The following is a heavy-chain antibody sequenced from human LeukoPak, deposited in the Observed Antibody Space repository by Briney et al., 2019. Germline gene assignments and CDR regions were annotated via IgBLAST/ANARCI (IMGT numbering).Heavy chain of an antibody. V-gene: IGHV3-23*01. J-gene: IGHJ4*02. D-gene: IGHD6-13*01. CDR1: GFTFSSYA. CDR2: ISGSGGST. Sequence: PGGSLRLSCAASGFTFSSYAMSSVRQAPGKGLEWVSAISGSGGSTYYADSVKGRFTISRDNSKNTLYLQMNSLRAEDTAVYYCAKTSRYSSSWFVLDYWGQGTLVTVSS. CDR3: AKTSRYSSSWFVLDY.